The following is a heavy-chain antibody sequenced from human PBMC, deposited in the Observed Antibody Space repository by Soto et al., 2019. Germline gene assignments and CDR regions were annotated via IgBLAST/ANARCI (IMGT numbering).Heavy chain of an antibody. CDR2: APYDASSL. D-gene: IGHD1-26*01. CDR3: AKNTYNGIYRGDACDS. CDR1: GFTSTSSG. V-gene: IGHV3-30*02. J-gene: IGHJ4*02. Sequence: QVHLAESGGGVVQPGGSLRLSCFASGFTSTSSGMNWVRQVPGRGLEWVDLAPYDASSLSYAESVRGRFIISRDNSNNSIYLQINSLRPDDTCVYYCAKNTYNGIYRGDACDSWGQGIHVTFSS.